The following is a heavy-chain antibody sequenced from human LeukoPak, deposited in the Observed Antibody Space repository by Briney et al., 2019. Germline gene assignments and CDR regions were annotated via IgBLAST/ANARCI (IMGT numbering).Heavy chain of an antibody. J-gene: IGHJ4*02. V-gene: IGHV4-59*08. CDR1: GGSISSYY. Sequence: PSETLPLTCTVSGGSISSYYWSWIRQPPGKGLEWIGYIYYSGSTNYNPSLKSRVTISVDTSKNQFSLKLSSVTAADTAVYYCARNRDYIFDYWGQGTLVTVSS. CDR3: ARNRDYIFDY. CDR2: IYYSGST. D-gene: IGHD4-17*01.